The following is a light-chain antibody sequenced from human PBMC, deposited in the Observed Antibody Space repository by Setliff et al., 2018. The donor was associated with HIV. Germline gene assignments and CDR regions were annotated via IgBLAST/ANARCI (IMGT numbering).Light chain of an antibody. Sequence: QSALTQPRSVSGSPGQSVSISCNGTSSNVGGYDYVSWYQQHPGKAPKLLIYDVRKRPSGVPDRFSGSKSGNTASLTISGLEADDEADYSCSSYVDGHVIFGGGTQLTDL. CDR2: DVR. CDR1: SSNVGGYDY. V-gene: IGLV2-11*01. J-gene: IGLJ2*01. CDR3: SSYVDGHVI.